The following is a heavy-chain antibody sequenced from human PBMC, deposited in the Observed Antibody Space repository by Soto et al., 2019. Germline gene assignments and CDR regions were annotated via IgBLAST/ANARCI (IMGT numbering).Heavy chain of an antibody. V-gene: IGHV1-69*06. J-gene: IGHJ6*04. CDR2: IIPIFGTA. CDR1: GGNVSSYA. Sequence: SVKVSCKVSGGNVSSYAISWVRQAPGQGLEWMGGIIPIFGTANYAQKFQGRVTITADKSTSTAYMELSSLRSEDTAVYYCARPVGYSYGCDYFYGTDVWGKGTMFTVSS. CDR3: ARPVGYSYGCDYFYGTDV. D-gene: IGHD5-18*01.